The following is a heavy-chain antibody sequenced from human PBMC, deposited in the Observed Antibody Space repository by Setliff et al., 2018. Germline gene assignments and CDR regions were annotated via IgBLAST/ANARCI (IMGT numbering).Heavy chain of an antibody. D-gene: IGHD6-19*01. J-gene: IGHJ4*02. CDR2: INPSGGST. V-gene: IGHV1-8*02. CDR3: ARGRSSGWSTDGY. CDR1: GGTFSSYA. Sequence: ASVKVSCKASGGTFSSYAISWVRQAPGQGLEWMGIINPSGGSTSYAQKFQGRVTMTRNTSISTAYMELSSLRSEDTAVYYCARGRSSGWSTDGYWGQGTLVTVSS.